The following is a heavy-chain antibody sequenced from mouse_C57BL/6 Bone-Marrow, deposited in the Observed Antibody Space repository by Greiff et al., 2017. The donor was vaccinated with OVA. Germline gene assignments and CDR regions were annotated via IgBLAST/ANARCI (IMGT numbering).Heavy chain of an antibody. D-gene: IGHD2-1*01. CDR3: TSYGNFDY. CDR1: GFNIKDDY. CDR2: IDPEYGHT. V-gene: IGHV14-4*01. J-gene: IGHJ2*01. Sequence: EVQLQESGAELVRPGASVKLSCTASGFNIKDDYMHWVKQRPEQGLAWIGWIDPEYGHTEYASKFQSKATITAETSSKTAYLQLSSLTTEDTAVYYCTSYGNFDYWGQGTTLTVSS.